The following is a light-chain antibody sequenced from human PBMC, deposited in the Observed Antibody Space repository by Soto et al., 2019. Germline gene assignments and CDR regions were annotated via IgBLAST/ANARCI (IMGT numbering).Light chain of an antibody. V-gene: IGKV3-11*01. J-gene: IGKJ3*01. CDR2: DAS. CDR3: EQRTNWPPIFT. Sequence: EIVLTQSPATLSLSPGERATLSCRASQSISSYLAWYQQKLGQAPRRLIYDASNRATGIPARFSGSGAGTDFTPTISRLEHEDVAVYYCEQRTNWPPIFTFGPGTKVDIK. CDR1: QSISSY.